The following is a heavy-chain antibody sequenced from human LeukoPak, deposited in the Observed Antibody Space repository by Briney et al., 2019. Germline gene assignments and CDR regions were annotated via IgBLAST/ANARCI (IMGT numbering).Heavy chain of an antibody. J-gene: IGHJ6*03. CDR1: GFTFSSYE. D-gene: IGHD2-15*01. Sequence: GGSLRLSCAASGFTFSSYEMNWVSQAPGKGLEWVSYISSSGSTIYYADSVKGRFTISRDNAKNSLYLQMNSLRAEDTAVYYCARVLRYCSGGNCYSGGLGYMDVWGKGTTVTISS. CDR3: ARVLRYCSGGNCYSGGLGYMDV. CDR2: ISSSGSTI. V-gene: IGHV3-48*03.